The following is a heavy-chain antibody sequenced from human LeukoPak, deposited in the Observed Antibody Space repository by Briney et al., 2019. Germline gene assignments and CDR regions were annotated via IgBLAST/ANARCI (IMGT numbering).Heavy chain of an antibody. D-gene: IGHD2-15*01. CDR2: IYYSGST. CDR3: ARAAYCSGGSCYAFDY. V-gene: IGHV4-59*01. J-gene: IGHJ4*02. Sequence: SETLSLTCTVSGGSISSYYWSWIRKPPGKGLEWIGHIYYSGSTNYNPSLKSRVTISVDTSKNQFSLKLSSVTAADTAVYYCARAAYCSGGSCYAFDYWGQGTLVTVSS. CDR1: GGSISSYY.